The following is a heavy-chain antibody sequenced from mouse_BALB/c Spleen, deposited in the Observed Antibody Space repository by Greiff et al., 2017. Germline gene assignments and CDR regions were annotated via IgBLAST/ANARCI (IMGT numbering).Heavy chain of an antibody. V-gene: IGHV1-9*01. CDR2: ILPGSGST. Sequence: VQLQQSGAELMKPGASVKISCTATGYTFSSYWIAWVKQRPGHGLEWIGEILPGSGSTNYNEKFKGKATFTADTSSNTAYMQLSSLTSEDSAVYYCARSLYGNYLAWFDYWGQGTLVTVSA. J-gene: IGHJ3*01. CDR1: GYTFSSYW. D-gene: IGHD2-1*01. CDR3: ARSLYGNYLAWFDY.